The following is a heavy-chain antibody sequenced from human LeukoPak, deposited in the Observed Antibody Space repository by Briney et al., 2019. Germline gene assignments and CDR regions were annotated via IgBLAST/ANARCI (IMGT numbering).Heavy chain of an antibody. CDR2: INPSGGST. D-gene: IGHD5-18*01. V-gene: IGHV1-46*01. CDR3: ARGRDTAMGYYYYYMDV. J-gene: IGHJ6*03. Sequence: ASVKVSCKASGYTFTSYYMHWVRQAPGQGLEWMGIINPSGGSTSYAQKFQGRVTMTRDTSTSTVYMELSSLRSEDTAVYYCARGRDTAMGYYYYYMDVWGKGTTVTVSS. CDR1: GYTFTSYY.